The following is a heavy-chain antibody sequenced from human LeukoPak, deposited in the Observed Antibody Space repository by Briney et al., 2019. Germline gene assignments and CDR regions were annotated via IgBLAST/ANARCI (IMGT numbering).Heavy chain of an antibody. CDR3: ARLGALRYFDWLYGGFDY. CDR1: GFTFSSNY. CDR2: IYSGGST. D-gene: IGHD3-9*01. V-gene: IGHV3-53*01. Sequence: GGSLRLSCAASGFTFSSNYMSWVRQAPGKGLEWVSVIYSGGSTYYADSVKGRFTISRDNSKNTLYLQMNSLRAEDTAVYYCARLGALRYFDWLYGGFDYWGQGTLVTVSS. J-gene: IGHJ4*02.